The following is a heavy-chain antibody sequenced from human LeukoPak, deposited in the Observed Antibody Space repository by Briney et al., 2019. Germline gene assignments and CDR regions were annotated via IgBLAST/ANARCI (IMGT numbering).Heavy chain of an antibody. CDR2: VSVNGGTT. CDR3: AKELHGSGNYAFDY. Sequence: GGSLRLSCAASGFTFSSCALSWVRQAPGKGLGWVSAVSVNGGTTYYADSVKGRFTISRDNSKNTPYLQMTSLRAEDTAVYFCAKELHGSGNYAFDYWGQGTLVTVSS. V-gene: IGHV3-23*01. J-gene: IGHJ4*02. CDR1: GFTFSSCA. D-gene: IGHD3-10*01.